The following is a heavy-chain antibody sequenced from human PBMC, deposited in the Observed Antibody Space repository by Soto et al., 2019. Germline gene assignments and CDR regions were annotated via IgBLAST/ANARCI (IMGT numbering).Heavy chain of an antibody. CDR1: GFTFSSYS. D-gene: IGHD1-7*01. CDR2: ISSSSSYI. Sequence: GGSLRLSCAASGFTFSSYSMNWVRQAPGKGLEWVSSISSSSSYIYYADSVKGRFTISRDNAKNSLYLQMNSLRAEDTAVYYCARNGGYITGTTNFYYYYGMDVWGQGTTVTVSS. V-gene: IGHV3-21*01. J-gene: IGHJ6*02. CDR3: ARNGGYITGTTNFYYYYGMDV.